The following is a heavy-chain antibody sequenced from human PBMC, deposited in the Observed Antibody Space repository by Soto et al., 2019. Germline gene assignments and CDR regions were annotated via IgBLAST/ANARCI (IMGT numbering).Heavy chain of an antibody. Sequence: XTLSLPCAVYGGSFSGYEWSWIRQPPGKGLEVSGEINHSGSTNYNPSLKSRVTISVDKSKNQFSLKLSSVTAADTAVYYCARVGARLLWFGELYSRPEYYFDYWGQGTLGTVS. J-gene: IGHJ4*02. CDR2: INHSGST. CDR3: ARVGARLLWFGELYSRPEYYFDY. CDR1: GGSFSGYE. V-gene: IGHV4-34*01. D-gene: IGHD3-10*01.